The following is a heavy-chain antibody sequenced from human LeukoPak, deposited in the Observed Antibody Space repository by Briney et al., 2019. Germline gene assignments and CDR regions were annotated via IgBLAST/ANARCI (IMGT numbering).Heavy chain of an antibody. CDR3: VKDRVDGAGSQFDS. Sequence: GGSLRLSCAASGFTLSNHAMIWVRQAPGKGLEWISSISGSGAMTYYADSVKGRFTISRDNAMDTLYLQMNSLRADDTAVYYCVKDRVDGAGSQFDSWGQGSLVIVSS. CDR2: ISGSGAMT. CDR1: GFTLSNHA. J-gene: IGHJ4*02. D-gene: IGHD5-12*01. V-gene: IGHV3-23*01.